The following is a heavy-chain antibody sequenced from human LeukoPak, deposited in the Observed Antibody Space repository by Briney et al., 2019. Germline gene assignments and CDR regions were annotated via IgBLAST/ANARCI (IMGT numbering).Heavy chain of an antibody. CDR1: GGSISSYY. J-gene: IGHJ5*02. CDR2: IYYSGST. V-gene: IGHV4-59*01. CDR3: AAAYDYGDYVNWFDP. D-gene: IGHD4-17*01. Sequence: PSETLSLTCTVSGGSISSYYWSWIRQPPGKGLEWIGYIYYSGSTNYNPSLKSRVTISVDTSKNQFSLKLSSVTAADTAVYCCAAAYDYGDYVNWFDPWGQGTLVTVSS.